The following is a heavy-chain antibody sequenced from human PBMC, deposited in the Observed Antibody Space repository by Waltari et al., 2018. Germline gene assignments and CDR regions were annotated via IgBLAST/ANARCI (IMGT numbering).Heavy chain of an antibody. V-gene: IGHV3-21*01. Sequence: EVQLVESGGGLVKPGGSLRLSCAASGFTFSSYSRNWVRQAPGKGLEWVSSISSSSSYIYYADSVKGRFTISRDNAKNSLYLQMNSLRAEDTAVYYCARDEGVTNAFDIWGQGTMVTVSS. J-gene: IGHJ3*02. CDR2: ISSSSSYI. D-gene: IGHD4-17*01. CDR3: ARDEGVTNAFDI. CDR1: GFTFSSYS.